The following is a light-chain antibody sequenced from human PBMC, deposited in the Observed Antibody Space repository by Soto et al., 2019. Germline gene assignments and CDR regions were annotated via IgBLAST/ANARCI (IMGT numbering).Light chain of an antibody. CDR2: EVS. V-gene: IGLV2-14*01. J-gene: IGLJ3*02. CDR3: TSFTTTNIWV. CDR1: SSDIGVYNY. Sequence: QSALTQPASVSGSPGQSITISCTGTSSDIGVYNYVSWYQQHPGKAPKLVICEVSNRPSGVSSRFSGSKSGNTASLTISGLRAEDEADYYCTSFTTTNIWVFGRGTKVTVL.